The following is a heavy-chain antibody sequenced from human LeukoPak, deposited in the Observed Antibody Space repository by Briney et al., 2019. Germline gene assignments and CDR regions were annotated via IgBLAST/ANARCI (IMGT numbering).Heavy chain of an antibody. D-gene: IGHD5-18*01. CDR2: ISWNRGSI. Sequence: PGGSLRLSCAASGFTFEDYAMHWVRQAPGKGLEWVSGISWNRGSIGYGDSVKGRFTISRDNAKNSLYLQMNSLRVEDTALYYCAKDSRRYSYVSHDAFDIWGQGTMVTVSS. V-gene: IGHV3-9*01. J-gene: IGHJ3*02. CDR3: AKDSRRYSYVSHDAFDI. CDR1: GFTFEDYA.